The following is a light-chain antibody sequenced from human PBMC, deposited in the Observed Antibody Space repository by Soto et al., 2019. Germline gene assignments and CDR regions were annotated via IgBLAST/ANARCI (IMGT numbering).Light chain of an antibody. J-gene: IGLJ3*02. V-gene: IGLV2-14*01. CDR3: SSYTSSSLV. CDR2: EVS. CDR1: SSDVGDFNY. Sequence: QSALTQPASVSGSPGQSITISCTGPSSDVGDFNYVTWYQQHPGKAPKLMISEVSNRPSGVSNRFSGSKSGNTASLTISGLQAEDEADYYCSSYTSSSLVFGGGTKLTVL.